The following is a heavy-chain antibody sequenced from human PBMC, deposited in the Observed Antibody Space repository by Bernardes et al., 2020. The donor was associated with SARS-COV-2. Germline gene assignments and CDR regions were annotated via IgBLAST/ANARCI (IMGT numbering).Heavy chain of an antibody. J-gene: IGHJ3*02. Sequence: SVKVSCKTSGNTFTSYAVIWVRQAPGQGLECMGGIIPLFGTTNYAQNFQGRVTIAADESTSTVYMELSSLRSEDTAMYYCARSGTYPDAFDIWGQGTMVTVSS. D-gene: IGHD1-26*01. CDR1: GNTFTSYA. CDR3: ARSGTYPDAFDI. CDR2: IIPLFGTT. V-gene: IGHV1-69*13.